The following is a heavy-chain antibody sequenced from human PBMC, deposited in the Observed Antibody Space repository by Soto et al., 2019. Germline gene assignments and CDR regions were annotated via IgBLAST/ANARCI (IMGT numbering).Heavy chain of an antibody. V-gene: IGHV4-30-4*01. Sequence: QVQLQESGPGLVKPSQTLSLTCTVSGGSISSGDYYWSWIRQPPGKGLEWIGYIYYSGSTYYNPSLQTRVTLSVDTSTHQVSLKLSSVTAADTALYYCASQATIAGVSDMDVWGQGTTVTVSS. J-gene: IGHJ6*02. CDR3: ASQATIAGVSDMDV. CDR1: GGSISSGDYY. D-gene: IGHD6-13*01. CDR2: IYYSGST.